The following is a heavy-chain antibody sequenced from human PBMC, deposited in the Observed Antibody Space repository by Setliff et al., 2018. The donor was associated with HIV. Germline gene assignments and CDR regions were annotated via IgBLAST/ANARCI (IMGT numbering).Heavy chain of an antibody. CDR1: VFTFTTYD. CDR2: ITDSGA. CDR3: RIPPNGGRSFDV. Sequence: GGSLRLSCVASVFTFTTYDMTWVRQAPGKGLEWVSYITDSGAYYADSVKGRFTISRDTSKNTLYLQLNSLRAEDTAVYYCRIPPNGGRSFDVWGQGTMVTISS. V-gene: IGHV3-23*01. J-gene: IGHJ3*01. D-gene: IGHD2-8*01.